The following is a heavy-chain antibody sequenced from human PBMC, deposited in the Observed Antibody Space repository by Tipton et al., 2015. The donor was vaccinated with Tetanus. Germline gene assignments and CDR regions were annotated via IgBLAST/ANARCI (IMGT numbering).Heavy chain of an antibody. Sequence: AASGFTFSSHSMNWVRQAPGKGLEWVSSISSSGSYIHYADSVKGRFTISRDNAKNSLYLQMNSLRAEDTAVYYCATGTPSAGFDPWGQGTLVTVSS. CDR2: ISSSGSYI. J-gene: IGHJ5*02. CDR1: GFTFSSHS. V-gene: IGHV3-21*01. CDR3: ATGTPSAGFDP.